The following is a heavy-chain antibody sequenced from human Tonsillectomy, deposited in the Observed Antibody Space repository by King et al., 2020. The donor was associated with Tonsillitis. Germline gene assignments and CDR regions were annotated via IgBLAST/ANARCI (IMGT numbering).Heavy chain of an antibody. V-gene: IGHV3-9*01. Sequence: EVQLVESGGDLVQPGRSLRLSCAASGFTFDDYAMHWVRLVPGKGLEWVSGISWNSGTIGYADPVKGRFTISRDNAKNSLSLQMNSLGAEDTALYDCTKSHYITRWSAPFDNWGQGTVVTVSS. J-gene: IGHJ4*02. CDR2: ISWNSGTI. D-gene: IGHD2-15*01. CDR1: GFTFDDYA. CDR3: TKSHYITRWSAPFDN.